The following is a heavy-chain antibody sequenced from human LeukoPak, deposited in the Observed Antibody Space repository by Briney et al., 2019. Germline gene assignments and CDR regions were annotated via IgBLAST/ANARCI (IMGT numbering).Heavy chain of an antibody. Sequence: PGGSLRLSCASSGFTFNNYTMTWVRQAPGKGLEWVSSITASGGSTYCADSEKGRFTISRDNSKNTLYLQMSSLRAEDTAVYYCARDYPTSGIVTIFDYWGQGTLVTVSS. J-gene: IGHJ4*02. CDR1: GFTFNNYT. CDR2: ITASGGST. V-gene: IGHV3-23*01. D-gene: IGHD1-1*01. CDR3: ARDYPTSGIVTIFDY.